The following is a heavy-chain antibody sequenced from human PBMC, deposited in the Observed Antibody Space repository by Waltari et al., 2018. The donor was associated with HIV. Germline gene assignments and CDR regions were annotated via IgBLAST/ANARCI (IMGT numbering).Heavy chain of an antibody. Sequence: QVQSVQSGAEMKMSGSSVTVSCKASGCNFSSYTTGWVRQAPGQGLEWMGGIIPKFGTVKYAQKFQGRVTMTADESTSTVYLELTSLRSDDTAVYYCARGGCSGGTCYSKSFDLWGQGTLVTVSS. V-gene: IGHV1-69*01. CDR2: IIPKFGTV. J-gene: IGHJ3*01. D-gene: IGHD2-15*01. CDR3: ARGGCSGGTCYSKSFDL. CDR1: GCNFSSYT.